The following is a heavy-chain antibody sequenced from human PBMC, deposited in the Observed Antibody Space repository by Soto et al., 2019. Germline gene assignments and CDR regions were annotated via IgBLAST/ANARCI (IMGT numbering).Heavy chain of an antibody. CDR2: IYPGDSDT. J-gene: IGHJ4*02. CDR3: ARHSDYGGNSGGVGY. CDR1: GYSFTIYW. Sequence: GESLKISCKGSGYSFTIYWIGWVRQMPGKGLEWMGIIYPGDSDTRYSPSFQGQVTISADKSIGTAYLQWSSPKASDTAMYYCARHSDYGGNSGGVGYWGQGTLVTVSS. V-gene: IGHV5-51*01. D-gene: IGHD4-17*01.